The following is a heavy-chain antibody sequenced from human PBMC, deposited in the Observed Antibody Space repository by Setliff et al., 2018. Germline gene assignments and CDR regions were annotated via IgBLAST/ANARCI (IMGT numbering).Heavy chain of an antibody. CDR3: ARDPLTTNRRRSFDI. V-gene: IGHV4-31*01. J-gene: IGHJ3*02. D-gene: IGHD4-17*01. CDR1: GGSISSGGYY. CDR2: IYYSGST. Sequence: PSETLSLTCTFSGGSISSGGYYWSWIRQQPGKGLEWIGYIYYSGSTYYNPSLKSLFTISVDPSKNLFSLRLSSVTASETAVYYCARDPLTTNRRRSFDIWSQGTMVTVSS.